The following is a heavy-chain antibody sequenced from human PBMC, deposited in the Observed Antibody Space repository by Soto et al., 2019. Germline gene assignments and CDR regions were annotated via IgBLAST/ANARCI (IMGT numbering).Heavy chain of an antibody. Sequence: SETLSLTCTVSGGSISSYYWSWVRQPPGKGLEWIGYIYYSGSTNYNPSLKSRVTISVDTSKNQFSLKLSSVTAADTAVYYCARDTSSGWPDYWGQGTLVTVSS. CDR1: GGSISSYY. D-gene: IGHD6-19*01. V-gene: IGHV4-59*01. CDR2: IYYSGST. J-gene: IGHJ4*02. CDR3: ARDTSSGWPDY.